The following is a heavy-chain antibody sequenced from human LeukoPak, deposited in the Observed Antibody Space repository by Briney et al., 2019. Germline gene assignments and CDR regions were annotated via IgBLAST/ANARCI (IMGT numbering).Heavy chain of an antibody. D-gene: IGHD6-19*01. J-gene: IGHJ4*02. CDR3: AETHSSGWSSFDY. V-gene: IGHV3-23*01. Sequence: GSLRLSCAASGFTFSSYAMSWVRQAPGKGLEWVSAISGGGGSTYYADSVKGRFTISRDNSKNTLYLQMNSLRAEDTAVYYCAETHSSGWSSFDYWGQGTLVTVSS. CDR1: GFTFSSYA. CDR2: ISGGGGST.